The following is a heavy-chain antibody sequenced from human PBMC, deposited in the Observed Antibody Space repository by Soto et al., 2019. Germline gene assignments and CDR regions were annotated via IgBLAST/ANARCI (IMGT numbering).Heavy chain of an antibody. CDR3: ARRPIYGCNSRDAFDI. D-gene: IGHD4-17*01. Sequence: QVQLQESGPGLVKPSQTLSLTCTVSGGSISSGGYYWSWIRQHPGKGLKWIGYIYYSRSTYYNPSLKSRVTISVDTSKNQFSLKLSSVTAADTAVYYCARRPIYGCNSRDAFDIWGQGTMVTVSS. CDR2: IYYSRST. V-gene: IGHV4-31*03. CDR1: GGSISSGGYY. J-gene: IGHJ3*02.